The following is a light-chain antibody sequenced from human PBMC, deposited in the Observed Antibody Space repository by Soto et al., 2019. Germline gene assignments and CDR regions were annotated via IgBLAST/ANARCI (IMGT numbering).Light chain of an antibody. J-gene: IGLJ1*01. V-gene: IGLV2-11*01. CDR1: SGDVGGSNH. CDR2: DVT. CDR3: CSDAGTYTFV. Sequence: QSVLTQPRSVSASPGQSVTISCTGTSGDVGGSNHVSWYQHHPGKAPKFLIYDVTKRPSGVPDRFSGSKSGNTASLTISGLHAEDEADYYCCSDAGTYTFVFGTGTKVTVL.